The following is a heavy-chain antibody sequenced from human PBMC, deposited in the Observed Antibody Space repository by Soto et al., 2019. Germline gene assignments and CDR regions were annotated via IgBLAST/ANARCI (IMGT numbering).Heavy chain of an antibody. J-gene: IGHJ4*02. CDR3: ARVPSSSYHYFDY. D-gene: IGHD6-13*01. V-gene: IGHV3-66*01. CDR1: GFTVSSYY. Sequence: EVQLVESGGGLVQPGGSLRLSCAASGFTVSSYYMSWVRQAPGKGLEWVSVIYSAGSADFADSVKGRFTISRDNSKNTLYLQMSSLRAEDMGVYYCARVPSSSYHYFDYWGQGTLVTVSS. CDR2: IYSAGSA.